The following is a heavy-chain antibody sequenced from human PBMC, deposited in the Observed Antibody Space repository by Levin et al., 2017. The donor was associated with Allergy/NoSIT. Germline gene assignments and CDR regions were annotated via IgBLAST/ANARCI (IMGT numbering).Heavy chain of an antibody. D-gene: IGHD4-11*01. CDR2: IWYDGSNK. V-gene: IGHV3-33*01. Sequence: PRASVKVSCAASGFTFSSYGMHWVRQAPGKGLEWVAVIWYDGSNKYYADSVKGRFTISRDNSKNTLYLQMNSLRAEDTAVYYCARAVTTEGPYYYYYMDVWGKGTTVTVSS. CDR1: GFTFSSYG. CDR3: ARAVTTEGPYYYYYMDV. J-gene: IGHJ6*03.